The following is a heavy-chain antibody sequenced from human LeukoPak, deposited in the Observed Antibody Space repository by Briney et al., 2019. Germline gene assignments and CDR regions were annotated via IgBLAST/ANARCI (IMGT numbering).Heavy chain of an antibody. CDR1: GGTFRNYE. Sequence: ASVKVSCMASGGTFRNYELNWVRQTPGQGLEWMGRIIPILGMTIYGQKFQARVTFTADKSTGTAYMELNSLTSEDTAVYYCAISGGEPMVRAMSLKMDYWGQGTLVTVSS. CDR3: AISGGEPMVRAMSLKMDY. V-gene: IGHV1-69*04. D-gene: IGHD3-10*01. J-gene: IGHJ4*02. CDR2: IIPILGMT.